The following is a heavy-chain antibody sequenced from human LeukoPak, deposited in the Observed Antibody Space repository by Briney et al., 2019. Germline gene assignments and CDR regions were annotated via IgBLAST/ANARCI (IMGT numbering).Heavy chain of an antibody. V-gene: IGHV3-15*01. CDR2: IKSRPDGGTT. CDR1: GFTFTNAW. CDR3: ITVYDSVAN. Sequence: GGSLRLSCAASGFTFTNAWMDWVRQAPGKGLEWVGRIKSRPDGGTTDYAAPVKGRFTISRDDSKNTLYLHMNSLKTEDTAVYYCITVYDSVANWGQGTLVTVSS. J-gene: IGHJ4*02. D-gene: IGHD5-12*01.